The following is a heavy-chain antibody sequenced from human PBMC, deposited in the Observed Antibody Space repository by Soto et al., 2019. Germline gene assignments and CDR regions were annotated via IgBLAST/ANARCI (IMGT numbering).Heavy chain of an antibody. V-gene: IGHV3-11*05. CDR2: ISTSSSYT. CDR3: ARLRLPGYFDY. J-gene: IGHJ4*02. D-gene: IGHD2-15*01. CDR1: GFTFSDHY. Sequence: QVQLVESGGGLVKPGGSLSLSCVASGFTFSDHYMTWIRQAPGKGLEWLSYISTSSSYTNYADSVKGRVTIARDNAMNSLYLQMNSLRAEDTAVYYCARLRLPGYFDYWGQGTMVTFSS.